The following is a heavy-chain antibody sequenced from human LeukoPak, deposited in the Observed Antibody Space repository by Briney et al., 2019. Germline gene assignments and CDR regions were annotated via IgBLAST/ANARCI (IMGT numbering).Heavy chain of an antibody. CDR3: ARDKGSGYYYDDAFDI. Sequence: SETLSLTCTVSGGSLSSYYWSWIRQPAGKGLEWIGRIYTSGSTSYNPSLKSRVTMSLDTSKNQFSLKLSSVTAAVTAVYYCARDKGSGYYYDDAFDIWGQGTMVTVSS. CDR2: IYTSGST. V-gene: IGHV4-4*07. D-gene: IGHD3-22*01. CDR1: GGSLSSYY. J-gene: IGHJ3*02.